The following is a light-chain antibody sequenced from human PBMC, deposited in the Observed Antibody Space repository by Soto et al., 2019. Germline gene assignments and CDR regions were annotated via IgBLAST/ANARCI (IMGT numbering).Light chain of an antibody. CDR1: QDINNY. J-gene: IGKJ4*01. Sequence: DMQMTQSPSSLSACVGDRVAIGCEASQDINNYLNWYQQKPGKAAKLLIYDASKLETGVPSRFSGSGSGTDFTFTISSLQPEDIATYYCQQYVDLPPTFGGGTKV. CDR3: QQYVDLPPT. CDR2: DAS. V-gene: IGKV1-33*01.